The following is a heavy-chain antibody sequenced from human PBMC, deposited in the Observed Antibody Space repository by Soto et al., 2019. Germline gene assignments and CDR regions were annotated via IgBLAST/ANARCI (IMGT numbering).Heavy chain of an antibody. D-gene: IGHD6-19*01. Sequence: GASLKISCKGSGYSFTSYWISWVRQMPGKGLEWMGRIDPSDSYTNYSPSLQGHVTISADKSISTAYLQWSSLKASDTAMYYCATSPNFYSSGWYAPHYGMDVWGQGTTVTVSS. V-gene: IGHV5-10-1*01. CDR1: GYSFTSYW. CDR2: IDPSDSYT. J-gene: IGHJ6*02. CDR3: ATSPNFYSSGWYAPHYGMDV.